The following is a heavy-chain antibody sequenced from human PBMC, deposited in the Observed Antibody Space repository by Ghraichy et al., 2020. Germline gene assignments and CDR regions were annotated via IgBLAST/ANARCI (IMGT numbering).Heavy chain of an antibody. CDR3: AREEVDSSGWDH. V-gene: IGHV3-7*03. D-gene: IGHD6-19*01. CDR1: GFIFSGYW. CDR2: IKQDGSEK. J-gene: IGHJ4*02. Sequence: GGSLRLSCAASGFIFSGYWMTWVRQAPGKGLEWVANIKQDGSEKYYVDSVKGRFTISRDNAKNSLYLQMNSLRAEDMAVYYCAREEVDSSGWDHWGQGTLVTVSS.